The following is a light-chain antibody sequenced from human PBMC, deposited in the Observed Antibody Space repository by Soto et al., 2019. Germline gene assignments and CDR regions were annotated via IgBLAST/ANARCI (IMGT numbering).Light chain of an antibody. CDR1: SSDFGSYNL. CDR2: EVS. V-gene: IGLV2-23*02. J-gene: IGLJ1*01. CDR3: CSYAGSSTFPFV. Sequence: QSALTQPASVSGSPGQSITISCTGTSSDFGSYNLVSWYQHHPGKAPKLMIYEVSKRPSGVSNRFSGSKSGNTASLTISGLQAEDEADYYCCSYAGSSTFPFVFGTGTKLTVL.